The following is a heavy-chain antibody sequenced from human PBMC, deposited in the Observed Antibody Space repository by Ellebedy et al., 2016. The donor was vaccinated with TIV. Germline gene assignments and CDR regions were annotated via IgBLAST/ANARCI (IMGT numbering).Heavy chain of an antibody. J-gene: IGHJ4*02. CDR1: GFTFSGYG. V-gene: IGHV3-30*02. CDR3: AKDPRRRYVVRGTSYDFDF. D-gene: IGHD1-14*01. Sequence: GESLKISCAASGFTFSGYGMHWVRQAPGKGLEWVAFIRHDESYKYHADSVEGRFTISIDNSKNTLYLQMNSLRSEDTAVYYCAKDPRRRYVVRGTSYDFDFWGQGTLVTVSS. CDR2: IRHDESYK.